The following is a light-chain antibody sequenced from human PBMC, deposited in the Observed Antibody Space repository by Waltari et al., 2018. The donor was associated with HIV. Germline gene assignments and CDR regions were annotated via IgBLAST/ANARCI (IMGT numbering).Light chain of an antibody. J-gene: IGKJ1*01. Sequence: DIQMTQSPSSLSASVGDRVTITCRASQGPGKYLAWFQQQPGKAPKSLIYAISTLQSGVPSRFSGSGSGTDFTLTITSLQPEDSATYYCQQYNRYPWTFGQGTKVEIK. CDR2: AIS. V-gene: IGKV1-16*01. CDR3: QQYNRYPWT. CDR1: QGPGKY.